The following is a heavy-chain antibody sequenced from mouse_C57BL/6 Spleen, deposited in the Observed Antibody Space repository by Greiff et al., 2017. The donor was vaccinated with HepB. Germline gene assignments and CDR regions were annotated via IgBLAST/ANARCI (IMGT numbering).Heavy chain of an antibody. V-gene: IGHV1-63*01. CDR3: ARWDGKRAMDY. CDR2: IYPGGGYT. D-gene: IGHD2-1*01. J-gene: IGHJ4*01. Sequence: VMLVESGAELVRPGTSVKMSCKASGYTFTNYWIGWAKQRPGHGLEWIGDIYPGGGYTNYNEKFKGKATLTADKSSSTAYMQVSSLTSEDSAIYYCARWDGKRAMDYWGQGTSVTVSS. CDR1: GYTFTNYW.